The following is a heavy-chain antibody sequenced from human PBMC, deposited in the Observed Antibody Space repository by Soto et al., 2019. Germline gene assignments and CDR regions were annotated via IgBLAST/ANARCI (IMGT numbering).Heavy chain of an antibody. Sequence: ETLSLTCTVSGDSISSGSYYWGWIRQPPGKGLEWIGTIYYSGRTYYNPSLESRVTTSVDTSKNQFSLKLSSVTAADTAVYYCARQVPLSGTSPRTFDYWGQGTLVTVSS. J-gene: IGHJ4*02. D-gene: IGHD1-26*01. CDR3: ARQVPLSGTSPRTFDY. CDR1: GDSISSGSYY. CDR2: IYYSGRT. V-gene: IGHV4-39*01.